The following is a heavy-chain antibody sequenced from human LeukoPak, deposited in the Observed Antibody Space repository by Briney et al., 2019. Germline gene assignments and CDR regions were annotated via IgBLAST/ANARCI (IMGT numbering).Heavy chain of an antibody. V-gene: IGHV1-8*01. Sequence: VASVKVSCEASGYTFTSYDINWVRQASGQGLEWMGWMNPNSGNTGYAQKFQGRVTMTRNTSISTAYMELSGLRSEDTAVYYCARVSVATRDDYWGQGTLVTVSS. D-gene: IGHD5-12*01. J-gene: IGHJ4*02. CDR1: GYTFTSYD. CDR2: MNPNSGNT. CDR3: ARVSVATRDDY.